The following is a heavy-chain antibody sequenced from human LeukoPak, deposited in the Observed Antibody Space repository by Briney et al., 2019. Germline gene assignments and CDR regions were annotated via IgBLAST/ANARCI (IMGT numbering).Heavy chain of an antibody. V-gene: IGHV3-23*01. D-gene: IGHD6-19*01. CDR3: AKASNSGWYTNFDY. CDR1: RFTFSSYA. CDR2: ISGSGGST. Sequence: PGGSLRLSCAASRFTFSSYAMSWVRQAPGKGLEWVSAISGSGGSTYYADSVKGRFTISRDNSKNTLYLQMNSLRAEDTAVYYCAKASNSGWYTNFDYWGQGTLVTVSS. J-gene: IGHJ4*02.